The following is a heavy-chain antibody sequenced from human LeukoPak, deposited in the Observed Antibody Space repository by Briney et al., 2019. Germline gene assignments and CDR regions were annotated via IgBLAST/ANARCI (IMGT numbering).Heavy chain of an antibody. V-gene: IGHV3-48*01. J-gene: IGHJ4*02. D-gene: IGHD7-27*01. Sequence: GGSLRLSCAASGFTFNIFTMNWVRQAPGMGLEWISYINTKSKTIYYAGSVKGRFTISRDNAKNSLHLQMNSLRAEDTALYYCVRDRNWAFDYWGQGTLVTVSS. CDR3: VRDRNWAFDY. CDR1: GFTFNIFT. CDR2: INTKSKTI.